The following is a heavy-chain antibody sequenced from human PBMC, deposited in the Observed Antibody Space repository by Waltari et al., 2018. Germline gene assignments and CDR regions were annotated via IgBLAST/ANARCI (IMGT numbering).Heavy chain of an antibody. CDR1: GFTVSSNY. Sequence: EVQLVESGGGLIQPGGSLRLSCAASGFTVSSNYMSWVRQAPGKGLEWVSVIYSGGSTYYTDSVKGRFTISRDNSKNTLYLQMNSLRAEDTAVYYCARDQYSGSYQLYYGLDVWGQGTTVTVS. CDR2: IYSGGST. CDR3: ARDQYSGSYQLYYGLDV. D-gene: IGHD1-26*01. J-gene: IGHJ6*02. V-gene: IGHV3-66*03.